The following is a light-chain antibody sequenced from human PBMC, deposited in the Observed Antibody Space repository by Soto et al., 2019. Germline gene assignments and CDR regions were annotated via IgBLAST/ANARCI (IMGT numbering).Light chain of an antibody. V-gene: IGKV3-20*01. CDR2: DAC. Sequence: EIVLTQSQASLYLSPGQRATLSCSASQSVSSSSSAWYQQNPGQAPRPLIYDACISATGIPDRFRSSRAGADLTLTISRLDPKDFAVYYCQQYGRSSGVFAFVPGTKVHIK. CDR3: QQYGRSSGVFA. CDR1: QSVSSSS. J-gene: IGKJ3*01.